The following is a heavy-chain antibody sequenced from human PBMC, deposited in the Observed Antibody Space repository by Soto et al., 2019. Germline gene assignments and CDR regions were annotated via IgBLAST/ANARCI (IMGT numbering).Heavy chain of an antibody. J-gene: IGHJ6*03. CDR3: TTDGIVVVPAATGYYYYMDV. V-gene: IGHV3-15*01. CDR2: IKSKTDGGTT. D-gene: IGHD2-2*01. Sequence: GGSLRLSCAASGFTFSNAWMSWVRQAPGKGLEWVGRIKSKTDGGTTDYAAPVKGRFTISRDDSKNTLYLQMNSLKTEDTAVYYCTTDGIVVVPAATGYYYYMDVWGKGTTVTVSS. CDR1: GFTFSNAW.